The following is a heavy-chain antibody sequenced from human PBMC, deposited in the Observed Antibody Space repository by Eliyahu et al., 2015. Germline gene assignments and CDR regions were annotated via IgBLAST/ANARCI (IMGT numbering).Heavy chain of an antibody. CDR3: ATEVGVADTGLPIDF. Sequence: EVHLVESGGGLVKPGGSLXLSCAASGFPFSAYTMNWVRQAPGKGLGWVSSIGSSHTYIYYADSVKGRFTISRDNSKNSLYLQMDSLKVDDTAVYYCATEVGVADTGLPIDFWGQGTLVTVSS. V-gene: IGHV3-21*01. CDR1: GFPFSAYT. CDR2: IGSSHTYI. J-gene: IGHJ4*02. D-gene: IGHD6-19*01.